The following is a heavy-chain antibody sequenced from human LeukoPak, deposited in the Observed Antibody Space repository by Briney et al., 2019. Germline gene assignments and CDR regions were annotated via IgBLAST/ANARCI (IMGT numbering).Heavy chain of an antibody. D-gene: IGHD3/OR15-3a*01. CDR3: ARVDVEGYYFDY. CDR1: GFTVSSNY. Sequence: GGSLRLSCAASGFTVSSNYMSWVRQAPGKGLEWVSVIYSGGSTYYADSVRGRFTLSRDNSQNTLYLQMTNVRAEDTAVYYCARVDVEGYYFDYWGQGTLVTDSS. CDR2: IYSGGST. J-gene: IGHJ4*02. V-gene: IGHV3-53*01.